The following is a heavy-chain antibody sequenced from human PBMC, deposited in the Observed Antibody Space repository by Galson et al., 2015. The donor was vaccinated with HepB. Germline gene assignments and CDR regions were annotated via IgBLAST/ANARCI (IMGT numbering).Heavy chain of an antibody. J-gene: IGHJ5*02. CDR1: FTFSSYS. CDR3: ARGERDYGDFGYNWFDP. Sequence: FTFSSYSMNWVRQAPGKGLEWVSSISSSSSYIYYADSVKGRFTISRDNAKNSLYLQMNSLRAEDTAVYYCARGERDYGDFGYNWFDPWGQGTLVTVSS. D-gene: IGHD4-17*01. V-gene: IGHV3-21*01. CDR2: ISSSSSYI.